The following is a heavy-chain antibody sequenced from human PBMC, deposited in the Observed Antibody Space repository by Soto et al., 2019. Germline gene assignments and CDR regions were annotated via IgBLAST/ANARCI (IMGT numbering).Heavy chain of an antibody. Sequence: QVQLQQWGAGLLKPSETLSLTCAVYGGSFSGYYWSWIRQPPGKGLEWIGEINHSGSTNYNPSLKSRVTISVDTSKNQFSLKLSSVTAADTAVYYCASLGSSKLSYYCYYYGMDVWGQGTTVTVSS. CDR3: ASLGSSKLSYYCYYYGMDV. CDR1: GGSFSGYY. CDR2: INHSGST. J-gene: IGHJ6*02. D-gene: IGHD6-6*01. V-gene: IGHV4-34*01.